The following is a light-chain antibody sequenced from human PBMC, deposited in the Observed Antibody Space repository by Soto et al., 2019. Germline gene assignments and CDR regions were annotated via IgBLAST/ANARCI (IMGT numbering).Light chain of an antibody. CDR3: QQYGISRGT. CDR2: DTS. Sequence: ETVLTQSPDILSLSPGERATLSCGASQSVSSSYFAWYQQRPGLAPRPLIYDTSTRASGIPDRISGSASGTNYNLTISRLEPEDFAVYYCQQYGISRGTVGQGTKVEIK. J-gene: IGKJ1*01. V-gene: IGKV3D-20*01. CDR1: QSVSSSY.